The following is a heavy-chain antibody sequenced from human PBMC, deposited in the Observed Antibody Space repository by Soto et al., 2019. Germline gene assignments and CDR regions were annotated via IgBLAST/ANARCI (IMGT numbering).Heavy chain of an antibody. CDR2: IYYTGTT. D-gene: IGHD3-10*01. J-gene: IGHJ4*02. CDR3: ARLPDVMVREFYFDS. Sequence: PSETLSPTCIVSGGSMSSYYWGWFRQPPGKGLEWIGYIYYTGTTTYHPSLKSRVTISIDTSKNEFYLKLNSVTAADTAVYYCARLPDVMVREFYFDSWGQGTLVTVSS. V-gene: IGHV4-59*08. CDR1: GGSMSSYY.